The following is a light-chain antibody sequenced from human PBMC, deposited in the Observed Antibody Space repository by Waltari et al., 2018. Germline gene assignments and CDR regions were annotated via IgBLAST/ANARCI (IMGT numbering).Light chain of an antibody. J-gene: IGLJ3*02. CDR3: AAWDASLFGPWV. V-gene: IGLV1-44*01. Sequence: SVLTQPPSASGTPGQRVTISCSGISSNIGGNSVNWYQHLPGTAPKLLIYATNRRPSGVPDRFSASMSGTSASLAIRGLQSEDEADYYCAAWDASLFGPWVFGGGTRLTVL. CDR2: ATN. CDR1: SSNIGGNS.